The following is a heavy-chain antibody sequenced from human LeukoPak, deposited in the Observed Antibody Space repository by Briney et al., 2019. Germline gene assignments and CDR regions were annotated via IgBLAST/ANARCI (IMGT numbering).Heavy chain of an antibody. J-gene: IGHJ4*02. Sequence: PGGSLRLSCTASGFTFSDYAIHWVRQAPGKGLEWVAVISYDGSNKYYTDSVQGRFTISRDNSKNTLYLQVNSLRTEDTALYYCVRTDCSGGSCYPNFDYWGRGTLVTVSS. CDR1: GFTFSDYA. CDR2: ISYDGSNK. V-gene: IGHV3-30*04. CDR3: VRTDCSGGSCYPNFDY. D-gene: IGHD2-15*01.